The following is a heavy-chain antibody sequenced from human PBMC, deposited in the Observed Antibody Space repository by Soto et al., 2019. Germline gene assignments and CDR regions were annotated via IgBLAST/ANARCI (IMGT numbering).Heavy chain of an antibody. CDR3: ALRAGPL. CDR1: GFTFSSYS. Sequence: GGSLRLSCAASGFTFSSYSMNWVRQAPGKGLEWVSYISSSSNTIYYADSVKGRFTISRDNAKNSLYLQMNSLRAEDTAVYYCALRAGPLGGQGTLVTVSS. CDR2: ISSSSNTI. D-gene: IGHD6-13*01. J-gene: IGHJ4*02. V-gene: IGHV3-48*01.